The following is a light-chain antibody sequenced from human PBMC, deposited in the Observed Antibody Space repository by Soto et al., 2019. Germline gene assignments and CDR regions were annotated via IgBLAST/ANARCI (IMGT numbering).Light chain of an antibody. V-gene: IGKV1-16*02. J-gene: IGKJ5*01. CDR3: QQYNSDPIT. CDR1: QDIRNH. Sequence: DIQIPQSPSSLSASVGDRVTITCRASQDIRNHLAWFQQKPGKAPKSLIYAASGLQSGVPSKFTGSGSATDFTLTISSLQPENFATYYCQQYNSDPITFGQGTRLEIK. CDR2: AAS.